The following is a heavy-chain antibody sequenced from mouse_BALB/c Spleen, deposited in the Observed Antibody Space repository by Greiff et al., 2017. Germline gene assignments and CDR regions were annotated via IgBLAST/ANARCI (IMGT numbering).Heavy chain of an antibody. CDR2: ISDGGSYT. V-gene: IGHV5-4*02. CDR1: GFTFSDYY. D-gene: IGHD2-14*01. J-gene: IGHJ4*01. Sequence: DVKLVESGGGLVKPGGSLKLSCAASGFTFSDYYMYWVRQTPEKRLEWVATISDGGSYTYYPDSVKGRFTISRDNAKNNLYLQMSSLKSEDTAMYYCARGGFYRYDHAMDYWGQGTSVTVSS. CDR3: ARGGFYRYDHAMDY.